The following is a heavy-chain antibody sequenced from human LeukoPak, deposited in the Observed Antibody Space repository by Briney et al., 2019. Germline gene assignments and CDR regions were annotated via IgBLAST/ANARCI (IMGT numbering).Heavy chain of an antibody. Sequence: PGGSLRLSCAAAGFPFSGFGMSWVRQAAGKGLEWVSSISDIGDSTYYAASVRGRFTISRDNSKDTLYVQMNSLRPEDAAVYYCAKSHSVVRRGYFDSWGQGTLVTVSS. D-gene: IGHD2-15*01. J-gene: IGHJ4*02. V-gene: IGHV3-23*01. CDR3: AKSHSVVRRGYFDS. CDR2: ISDIGDST. CDR1: GFPFSGFG.